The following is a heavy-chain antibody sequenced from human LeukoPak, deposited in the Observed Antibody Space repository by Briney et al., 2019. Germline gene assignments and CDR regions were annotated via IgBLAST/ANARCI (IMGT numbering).Heavy chain of an antibody. CDR2: ISYSGST. J-gene: IGHJ4*02. CDR1: GGSISGYH. D-gene: IGHD3-22*01. Sequence: SETLSLTCTVSGGSISGYHWSWIRQPPGKGLEWIGYISYSGSTTYNPSLKSRVTLSVDTSKNQFSLKLSSVTAADTAVYYCARGDYYDSSGYWLFDYWGQGTLVTVSS. CDR3: ARGDYYDSSGYWLFDY. V-gene: IGHV4-59*01.